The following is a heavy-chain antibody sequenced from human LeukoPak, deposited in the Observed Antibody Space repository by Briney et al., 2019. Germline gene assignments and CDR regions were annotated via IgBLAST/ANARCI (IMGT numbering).Heavy chain of an antibody. V-gene: IGHV1-18*01. D-gene: IGHD6-13*01. CDR2: ISAYNGNT. CDR1: GYTPTELS. J-gene: IGHJ4*02. Sequence: ASVKVSCKVSGYTPTELSMHWVRQAPGKGLEWMGWISAYNGNTNYAQKLQGRVTMTTDTSTSTAYMELRSLRSDDTAVYYCAELIAAAGTVDYWGQGTLVTVSS. CDR3: AELIAAAGTVDY.